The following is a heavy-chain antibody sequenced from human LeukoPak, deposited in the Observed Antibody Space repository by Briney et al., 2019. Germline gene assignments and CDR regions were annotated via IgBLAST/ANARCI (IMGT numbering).Heavy chain of an antibody. D-gene: IGHD3-10*01. CDR1: GFTFRTYG. Sequence: PGGTLRLSCSASGFTFRTYGMNWVPQAPGKGLEWVSAISGSGGSTYYADSVKGRFTISRDNSKNTLYLQMNSLRAEDTAVYYCAGRGSGSYFDFWGQGTLVTVSS. V-gene: IGHV3-23*01. CDR3: AGRGSGSYFDF. CDR2: ISGSGGST. J-gene: IGHJ4*02.